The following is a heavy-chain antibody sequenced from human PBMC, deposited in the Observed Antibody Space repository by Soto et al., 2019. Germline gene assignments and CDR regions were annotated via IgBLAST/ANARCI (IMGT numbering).Heavy chain of an antibody. J-gene: IGHJ4*02. Sequence: QVQLQESGPGLVKPSETLSLTCTVSGASISSSYWSWIRQPPGKGLEWIGYIYNSGSTNYNPSVKSRVTISVDTSKNQFSLKLSSVTAADTAVYYCARRYSYGHFDYWGQGTLVTVSS. D-gene: IGHD5-18*01. CDR3: ARRYSYGHFDY. CDR2: IYNSGST. CDR1: GASISSSY. V-gene: IGHV4-59*08.